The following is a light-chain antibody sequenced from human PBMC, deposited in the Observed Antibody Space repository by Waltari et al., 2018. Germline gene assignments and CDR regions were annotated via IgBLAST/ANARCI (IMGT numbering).Light chain of an antibody. CDR1: QSLVYSPNNKNY. V-gene: IGKV4-1*01. CDR2: WAS. CDR3: HQYYTTPRT. J-gene: IGKJ2*01. Sequence: DIEMNQSPDSLGVSLGETATIPCKSSQSLVYSPNNKNYLAWYQQKPGQPPRLLISWASTRESGVPDRFSGSGSGTYFTLTISSLQAEDVAVYYCHQYYTTPRTFGQGTKLEIK.